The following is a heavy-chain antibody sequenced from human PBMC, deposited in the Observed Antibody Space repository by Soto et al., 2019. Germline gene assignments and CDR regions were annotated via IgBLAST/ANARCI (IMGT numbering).Heavy chain of an antibody. CDR1: GGSINNGDYF. CDR3: SSILVGAPRHSDFDS. J-gene: IGHJ4*02. V-gene: IGHV4-39*02. D-gene: IGHD2-2*01. Sequence: PSETLSLTCTVSGGSINNGDYFWGWIRQPPGKGLEWLGSVHYSGGTYYNSSLRGRLSISLDTSRNHFSLNLISVTAADTAVYYCSSILVGAPRHSDFDSWGQGRLVTVSS. CDR2: VHYSGGT.